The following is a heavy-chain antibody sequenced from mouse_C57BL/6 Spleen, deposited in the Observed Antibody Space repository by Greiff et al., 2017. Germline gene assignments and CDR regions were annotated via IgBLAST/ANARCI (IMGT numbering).Heavy chain of an antibody. D-gene: IGHD3-2*02. J-gene: IGHJ3*01. CDR2: IDPSDSYT. Sequence: QVQLQQPGAELVKPGASVKLSCKASGYTFTSYWMQWVKQRPGQGLEWIGEIDPSDSYTNYNQTFKGKATLTVDTSSSTAYMQLSSLTSEDSAVYYCAREGLGQLRLPFAYWGQGTLVTVSA. V-gene: IGHV1-50*01. CDR1: GYTFTSYW. CDR3: AREGLGQLRLPFAY.